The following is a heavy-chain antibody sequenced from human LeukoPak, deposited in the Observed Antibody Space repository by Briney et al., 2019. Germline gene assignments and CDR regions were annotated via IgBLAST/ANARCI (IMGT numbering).Heavy chain of an antibody. J-gene: IGHJ4*02. CDR2: IYRGGST. CDR1: GFTVSRNY. D-gene: IGHD6-19*01. CDR3: ASPYSSGWYSFDY. V-gene: IGHV3-66*01. Sequence: GGSLRLSCAASGFTVSRNYMSCVRQAPGKGLEWVSVIYRGGSTYYSDSVKGRFTISRENSKNKMYLQMTSLRAEDTAVYYCASPYSSGWYSFDYWGQATLLTVSS.